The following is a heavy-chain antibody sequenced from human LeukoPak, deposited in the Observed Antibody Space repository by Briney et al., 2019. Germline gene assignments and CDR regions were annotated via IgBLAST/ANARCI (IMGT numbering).Heavy chain of an antibody. Sequence: PSQTLSLTCSVSGGSITSGDYYWSWLRQPAGKGLEWIGRIYYSGSTYYNPSLKSRVTISVDTSKNQFSLKLSSVTAADTAVYYCASHQQYYDILTGYYGSWFDPWGQGTLVTVSS. CDR1: GGSITSGDYY. CDR2: IYYSGST. V-gene: IGHV4-30-2*03. D-gene: IGHD3-9*01. CDR3: ASHQQYYDILTGYYGSWFDP. J-gene: IGHJ5*02.